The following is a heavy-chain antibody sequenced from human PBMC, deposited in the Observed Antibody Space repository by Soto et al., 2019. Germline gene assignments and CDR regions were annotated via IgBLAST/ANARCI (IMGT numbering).Heavy chain of an antibody. J-gene: IGHJ6*02. CDR1: GYTFTSYG. CDR2: ISAYNGNT. Sequence: QVQLVQSGAEVKKPGASVKVSCKASGYTFTSYGISWVRQAPGQGLELMGWISAYNGNTNYAQKLQCRVTMTTDTSTSTAYMELRSLRSDDTAVYYCARDEGRLHMRYYYYGMDVLGQGTTVTVSS. CDR3: ARDEGRLHMRYYYYGMDV. V-gene: IGHV1-18*04.